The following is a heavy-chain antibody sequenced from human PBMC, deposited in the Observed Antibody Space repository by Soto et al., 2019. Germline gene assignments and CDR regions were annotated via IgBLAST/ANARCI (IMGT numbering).Heavy chain of an antibody. V-gene: IGHV1-69*08. CDR2: INPIRGKT. Sequence: GASVKVSCKASGGTFSSYTISWVRQAPGQGLEWMGRINPIRGKTSYAQKFQGRVTMTRNKSTSTAYMELSSLRSEDTAVYYCARALYGDYEELDYWGQGTLVTVSS. CDR1: GGTFSSYT. CDR3: ARALYGDYEELDY. D-gene: IGHD5-12*01. J-gene: IGHJ4*02.